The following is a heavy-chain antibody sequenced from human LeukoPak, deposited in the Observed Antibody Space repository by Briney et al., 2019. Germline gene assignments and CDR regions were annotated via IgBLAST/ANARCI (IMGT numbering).Heavy chain of an antibody. CDR3: ARVGTPKHYYYDSSGYYDY. CDR1: GGSISSYY. D-gene: IGHD3-22*01. CDR2: IYYSGST. Sequence: TSETLSLTCTVSGGSISSYYWSWIRQPPGKGLEWIGYIYYSGSTNYNPSLKSRVTISVDTSKNQFSLKLSSVTAADTAVYSCARVGTPKHYYYDSSGYYDYWGQGTLVTVSS. V-gene: IGHV4-59*01. J-gene: IGHJ4*02.